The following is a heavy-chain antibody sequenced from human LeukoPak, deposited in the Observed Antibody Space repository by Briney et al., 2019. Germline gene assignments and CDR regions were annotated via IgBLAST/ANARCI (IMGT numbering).Heavy chain of an antibody. J-gene: IGHJ5*02. CDR1: GGSISSYY. CDR3: ARGMTIFGVVSRWFDP. CDR2: IYYSGST. D-gene: IGHD3-3*01. Sequence: NPSETLSLTCTVSGGSISSYYWSWIRQPPGKGLEWIGYIYYSGSTNYNPSLKSRVTISVDASKNQFSLKLSSVTAADTAVYYCARGMTIFGVVSRWFDPWGQGTLVTVSS. V-gene: IGHV4-59*12.